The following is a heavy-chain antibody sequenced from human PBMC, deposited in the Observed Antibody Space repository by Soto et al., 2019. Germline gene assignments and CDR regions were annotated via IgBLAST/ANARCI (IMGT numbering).Heavy chain of an antibody. Sequence: GASVKVSCKASGYTFTSYGISWVRQAPGQGLEWMGWISAYNGNTNYAQKLQGRVTMTTDTSTSTAYMELRSLRSDDTAVYYCARGREYGDYAFVTDYFDYWGQGTLVTVSS. CDR2: ISAYNGNT. J-gene: IGHJ4*02. D-gene: IGHD4-17*01. CDR1: GYTFTSYG. CDR3: ARGREYGDYAFVTDYFDY. V-gene: IGHV1-18*01.